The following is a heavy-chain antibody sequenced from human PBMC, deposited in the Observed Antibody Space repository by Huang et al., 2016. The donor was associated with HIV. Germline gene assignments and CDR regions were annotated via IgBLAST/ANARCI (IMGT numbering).Heavy chain of an antibody. CDR2: SSAGGGST. J-gene: IGHJ3*02. CDR3: ARVQPPHGRNPLDI. Sequence: QVHLVQSGAEVREPGASVKVSSRPSGNTFTSFHVHWVRQAPGQGLEWMGKSSAGGGSTTYAEKFQGRISMTRDRSTGTSFLELRSLRSEDTAMYYCARVQPPHGRNPLDIWGQGTLITVSS. V-gene: IGHV1-46*03. CDR1: GNTFTSFH.